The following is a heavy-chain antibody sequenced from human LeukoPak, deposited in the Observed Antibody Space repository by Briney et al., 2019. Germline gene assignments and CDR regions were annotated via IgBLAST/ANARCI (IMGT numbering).Heavy chain of an antibody. CDR1: GFTFTNYW. CDR3: GTVFDH. CDR2: IDIDGTGT. Sequence: GWSLRLSCAASGFTFTNYWMHWVRQAPGKGLVWVSRIDIDGTGTSYADSVKGRFTISRDNAKNTVSLQMNSLKAEDTAVYYCGTVFDHWGPGILVTVSS. J-gene: IGHJ4*02. V-gene: IGHV3-74*01.